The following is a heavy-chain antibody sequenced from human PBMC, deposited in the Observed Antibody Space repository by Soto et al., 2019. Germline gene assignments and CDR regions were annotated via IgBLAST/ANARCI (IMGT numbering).Heavy chain of an antibody. D-gene: IGHD2-8*01. CDR2: ILDDGSDQ. Sequence: QVQLVESGGGVVQPGRSLRLSCAASGFTFSKYGMHWVRQAPGKGLEWVAVILDDGSDQKYGDSVRGRFTISRDNSKNTLYLQIISLRGEDTAVYYCARDDDRPDNGLDMWGQGTMVTVSS. CDR1: GFTFSKYG. V-gene: IGHV3-33*05. J-gene: IGHJ3*02. CDR3: ARDDDRPDNGLDM.